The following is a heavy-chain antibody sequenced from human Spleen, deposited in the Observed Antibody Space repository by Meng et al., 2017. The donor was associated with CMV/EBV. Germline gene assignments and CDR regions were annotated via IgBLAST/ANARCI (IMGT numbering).Heavy chain of an antibody. D-gene: IGHD2-2*01. CDR1: GFTVSSNY. J-gene: IGHJ5*02. Sequence: GGSLRLSCAASGFTVSSNYMSWVRQAPGKGLEWVSYISSSSSTIYYADSVKGRFTISRDNSKNTLYLQMNSLRAEDTAVYYCAKDGAWEYQLLHQNWFDPWGQGTLVTVSS. CDR3: AKDGAWEYQLLHQNWFDP. CDR2: ISSSSSTI. V-gene: IGHV3-48*01.